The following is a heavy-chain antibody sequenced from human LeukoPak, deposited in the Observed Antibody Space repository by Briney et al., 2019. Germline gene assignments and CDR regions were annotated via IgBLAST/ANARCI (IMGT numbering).Heavy chain of an antibody. CDR1: GGSFSGYY. CDR2: INHSGST. CDR3: ARGMKDYDFWSGYYGGSYFDY. Sequence: PSETLSLTCAVYGGSFSGYYWSWIRQPPGKGLEWLGEINHSGSTNYNPSLKSRVTISVDTSKNQFSLKLSSVTAADTAVYYCARGMKDYDFWSGYYGGSYFDYWGQGTLVTVSS. D-gene: IGHD3-3*01. V-gene: IGHV4-34*01. J-gene: IGHJ4*02.